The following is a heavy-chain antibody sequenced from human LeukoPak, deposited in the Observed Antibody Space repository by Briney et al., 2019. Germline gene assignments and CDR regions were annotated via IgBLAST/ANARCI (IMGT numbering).Heavy chain of an antibody. D-gene: IGHD3-22*01. CDR3: ARPVVYDSSGYSDAFDI. J-gene: IGHJ3*02. Sequence: SVKVSCKASGYTFTSYGISWVRQAPGQGLEWMGIINPSGGSTSYAQKFQGRVTMTRDMSTSTVYMELSSLRSEDTAVYYCARPVVYDSSGYSDAFDIWGQGTMVTVSS. CDR2: INPSGGST. CDR1: GYTFTSYG. V-gene: IGHV1-46*01.